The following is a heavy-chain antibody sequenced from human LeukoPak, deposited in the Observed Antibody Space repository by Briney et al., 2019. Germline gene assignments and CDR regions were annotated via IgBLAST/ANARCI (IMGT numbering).Heavy chain of an antibody. Sequence: GGSLRLSCAASGFTVSSNYMSWVRQAPGKGLEWVSVIYSGGSTYYADSVKGRFTISRDNSKNTLYLQMNSLRAEDTAVYYCAKDLTVTTVGWFDYWGQGTLVTVSS. CDR2: IYSGGST. D-gene: IGHD4-17*01. CDR1: GFTVSSNY. CDR3: AKDLTVTTVGWFDY. V-gene: IGHV3-53*01. J-gene: IGHJ4*02.